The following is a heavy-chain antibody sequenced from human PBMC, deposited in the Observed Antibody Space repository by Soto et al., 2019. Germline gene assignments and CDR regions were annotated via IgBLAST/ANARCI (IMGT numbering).Heavy chain of an antibody. CDR3: ARGTRALIPSFFEY. J-gene: IGHJ4*02. Sequence: PSETLCLPCSVSGVTISNYYWSWLPQTPGKGLEWIGSVHDSGSTDYDHFLKGRVTISLQTSKSQFSLHMRFVTAADTATYYCARGTRALIPSFFEYWGQGISVTVSS. V-gene: IGHV4-59*01. CDR2: VHDSGST. D-gene: IGHD3-16*01. CDR1: GVTISNYY.